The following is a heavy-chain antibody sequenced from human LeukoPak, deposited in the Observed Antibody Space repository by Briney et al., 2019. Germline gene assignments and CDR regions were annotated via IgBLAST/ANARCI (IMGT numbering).Heavy chain of an antibody. CDR3: ARVQRGYSYGFDY. CDR1: GGSFSGYY. CDR2: IYTSGST. V-gene: IGHV4-59*10. Sequence: SETLSLTCAVYGGSFSGYYWSWIRQPAGKGLEWIGRIYTSGSTNYNPSLKSRVTISVDTSKNQFSLKLSSVTAADTAVYYCARVQRGYSYGFDYWGQGTLVTASS. J-gene: IGHJ4*02. D-gene: IGHD5-18*01.